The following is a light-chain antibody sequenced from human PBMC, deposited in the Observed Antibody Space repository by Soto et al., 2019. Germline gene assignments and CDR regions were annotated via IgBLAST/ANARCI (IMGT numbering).Light chain of an antibody. CDR3: CSYVGGSSFNWV. Sequence: QCLLSHPSSVTGSPGQSITISCTGSISDIETYNVVSWYQHHPGKAPNLVIYEDTKRPSGVSYRFSGSKSGSTASLTISGLRAEDEAVYHCCSYVGGSSFNWVFSGGTQLNVL. CDR1: ISDIETYNV. V-gene: IGLV2-23*01. J-gene: IGLJ3*02. CDR2: EDT.